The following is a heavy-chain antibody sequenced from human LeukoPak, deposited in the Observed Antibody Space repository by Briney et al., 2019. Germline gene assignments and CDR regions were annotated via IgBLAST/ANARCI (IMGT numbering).Heavy chain of an antibody. D-gene: IGHD1-26*01. V-gene: IGHV3-66*01. CDR2: VYSGGST. J-gene: IGHJ4*02. Sequence: EGSLRLSCAASGFTVSSNYMSWVRQAPGKGLEWASVVYSGGSTHYADSVKGRFTISRDNSKNTLYLHMNSLRAEDTAVYYCATADSGSYYSGFDYWGQGTLVTVSS. CDR3: ATADSGSYYSGFDY. CDR1: GFTVSSNY.